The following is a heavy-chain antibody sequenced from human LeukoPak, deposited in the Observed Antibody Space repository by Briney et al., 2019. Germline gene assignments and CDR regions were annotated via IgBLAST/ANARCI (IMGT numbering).Heavy chain of an antibody. V-gene: IGHV4-59*01. CDR2: IYYSGST. CDR3: ARTDILTGYSTFDY. D-gene: IGHD3-9*01. J-gene: IGHJ4*02. CDR1: GGSISSYY. Sequence: SETLSLTCTVSGGSISSYYWSWIRQPPGKGLEWIGNIYYSGSTNYNPSLKSRVTISVDTSKNQFSLKLSSVTAADTAVYYCARTDILTGYSTFDYWGQGTLVTVSS.